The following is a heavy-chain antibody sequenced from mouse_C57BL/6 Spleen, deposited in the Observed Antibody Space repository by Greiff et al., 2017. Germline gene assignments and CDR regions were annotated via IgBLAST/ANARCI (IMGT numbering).Heavy chain of an antibody. D-gene: IGHD2-4*01. CDR3: ARQYDYDPFYYAMDY. J-gene: IGHJ4*01. CDR1: GFTFSSYT. Sequence: EVQVVESGGGLVKPGGSLKLSCAASGFTFSSYTMSWVRQTPEKRLEWVATISGGGGNTYYPDSVKGRFTISSANATNTLYLEMSSLRSEDTAMYYCARQYDYDPFYYAMDYWGQGTSVTVSS. CDR2: ISGGGGNT. V-gene: IGHV5-9*04.